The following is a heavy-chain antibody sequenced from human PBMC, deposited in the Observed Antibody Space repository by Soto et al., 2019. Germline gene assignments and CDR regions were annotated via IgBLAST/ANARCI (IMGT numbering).Heavy chain of an antibody. Sequence: QVHLVESGGGVVQPGRSLTLSCAASGFTFNTYGMHWVRQAPGKGLEWVAIISYHGINKYYADSVKGRFTISRDNSKNTLYLQMNSLRGEDTAVYYCAKDLYYYASGSGMDVWGQGITVTVSS. CDR3: AKDLYYYASGSGMDV. D-gene: IGHD3-10*01. J-gene: IGHJ6*02. CDR1: GFTFNTYG. CDR2: ISYHGINK. V-gene: IGHV3-30*18.